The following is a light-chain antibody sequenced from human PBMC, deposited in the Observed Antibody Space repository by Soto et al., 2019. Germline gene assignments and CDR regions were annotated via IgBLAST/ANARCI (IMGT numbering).Light chain of an antibody. V-gene: IGLV1-47*01. CDR1: SSNIGSNY. J-gene: IGLJ3*02. CDR3: AAWDDSLSVWV. CDR2: RNN. Sequence: QSVLTQPPSASGTPGQRVTISCSGSSSNIGSNYVYWYQQLPGTAPKLLIYRNNQRPSGVPDRFSGSKSGTSASLAISGLRSEDEADYYCAAWDDSLSVWVFGGGTKSPS.